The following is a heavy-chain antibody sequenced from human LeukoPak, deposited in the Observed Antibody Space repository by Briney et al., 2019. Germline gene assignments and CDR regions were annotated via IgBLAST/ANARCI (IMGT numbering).Heavy chain of an antibody. CDR1: GFTLSNYD. CDR2: IGNAGDT. V-gene: IGHV3-13*01. D-gene: IGHD3-10*01. J-gene: IGHJ6*02. Sequence: GSLRLSCAASGFTLSNYDMHWVRQVTGKGLEWVSGIGNAGDTYYSDSVRGRFTISRENAKNSLYLQVNSLRDEDTAVYYCTRDGTVIRGLPRRARTFYGMDVWGQGTTVTVSS. CDR3: TRDGTVIRGLPRRARTFYGMDV.